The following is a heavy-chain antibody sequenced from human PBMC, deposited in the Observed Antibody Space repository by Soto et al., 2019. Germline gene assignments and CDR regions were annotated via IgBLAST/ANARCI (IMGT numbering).Heavy chain of an antibody. D-gene: IGHD2-2*01. J-gene: IGHJ3*02. Sequence: SETLSLTCTVSGGSISSSSYYWGWIRQPPGKGLERIGSIYYSGSTYYNPSLKSRVTISVDTSKNQFSLKLSSVTAADTAVYYCARPGRIVVVPAAMFAFDIWGQGTMVTVSS. CDR2: IYYSGST. CDR1: GGSISSSSYY. CDR3: ARPGRIVVVPAAMFAFDI. V-gene: IGHV4-39*01.